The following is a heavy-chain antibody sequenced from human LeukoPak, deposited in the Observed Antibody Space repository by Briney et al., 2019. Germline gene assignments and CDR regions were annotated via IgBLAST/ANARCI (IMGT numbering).Heavy chain of an antibody. J-gene: IGHJ6*02. CDR3: ASARYNWNHAYYYGMDV. CDR1: GGSISSYY. V-gene: IGHV4-59*01. D-gene: IGHD1-14*01. Sequence: PSETLSLTCTVSGGSISSYYWSWIRQPPGKGLEWIGYIYYSGSTNYNPSLKSRVTISVDTSKSQFSLKLSSVTAADTAVYYCASARYNWNHAYYYGMDVWGQGTTVTVSS. CDR2: IYYSGST.